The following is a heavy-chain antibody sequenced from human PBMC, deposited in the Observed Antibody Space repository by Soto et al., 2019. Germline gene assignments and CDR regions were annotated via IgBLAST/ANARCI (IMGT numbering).Heavy chain of an antibody. V-gene: IGHV3-30-3*01. Sequence: GGSLRLSCAASGFTFSSYAMHWVRQAPGKGLEWVAVISYDGSNKYYADSVKGRFTISRDNSKNTLYLQMNSLRAEDTAVYYCARDDPDWYYFDYWGQGTLVTVSS. CDR3: ARDDPDWYYFDY. D-gene: IGHD3-9*01. CDR1: GFTFSSYA. CDR2: ISYDGSNK. J-gene: IGHJ4*02.